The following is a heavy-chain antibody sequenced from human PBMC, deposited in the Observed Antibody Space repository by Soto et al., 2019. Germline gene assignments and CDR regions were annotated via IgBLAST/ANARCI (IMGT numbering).Heavy chain of an antibody. CDR2: IYYSGST. Sequence: SETLSLTCTVSGGSISSGGYYWSWIRQHPGKGLEWIGYIYYSGSTYYNPSLKSRVTISVDTSKNQFSLKLSSVTATDTAVYYCARFSIIAAATSLYYFDYWGQGTLVTVSS. CDR3: ARFSIIAAATSLYYFDY. J-gene: IGHJ4*02. CDR1: GGSISSGGYY. V-gene: IGHV4-31*03. D-gene: IGHD6-13*01.